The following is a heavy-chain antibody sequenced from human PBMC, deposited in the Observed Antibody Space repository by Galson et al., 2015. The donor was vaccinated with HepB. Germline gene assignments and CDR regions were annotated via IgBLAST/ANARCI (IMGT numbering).Heavy chain of an antibody. CDR3: TRDQRANIVAADNY. CDR2: IRSKAYGGTT. D-gene: IGHD6-13*01. J-gene: IGHJ4*02. Sequence: LRLSCAASGSTFGDYAMSWFRQAPGKGLEWVGFIRSKAYGGTTEYAASVKGRFTISRDDSKSIAYLQMNSLKTEDTAVYYCTRDQRANIVAADNYWGQGTLVTVSS. V-gene: IGHV3-49*03. CDR1: GSTFGDYA.